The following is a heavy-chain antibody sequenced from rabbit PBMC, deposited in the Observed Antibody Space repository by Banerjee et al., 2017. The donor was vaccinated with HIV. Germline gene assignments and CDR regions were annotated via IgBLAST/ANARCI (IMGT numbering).Heavy chain of an antibody. D-gene: IGHD6-1*01. CDR2: IWTDYGST. J-gene: IGHJ3*01. V-gene: IGHV1S47*01. CDR3: VRVIAGYAGYGYDL. Sequence: WVRQAPGKRPEWIACIWTDYGSTYYASWVNGRFTISSHNAQNTLYLQLNSLTAADTATYFCVRVIAGYAGYGYDLWGQGTLVTVS.